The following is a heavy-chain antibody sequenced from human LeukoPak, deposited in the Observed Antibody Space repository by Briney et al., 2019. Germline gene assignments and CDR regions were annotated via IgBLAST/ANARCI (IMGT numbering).Heavy chain of an antibody. CDR1: GFTFSSYG. V-gene: IGHV3-30*02. J-gene: IGHJ4*02. CDR3: AKGLSAQPLDY. CDR2: IRYDGGNK. D-gene: IGHD2-2*01. Sequence: GGSLRLSCAASGFTFSSYGMHWVRQAPGKGLEWVAFIRYDGGNKYYADSVKGRFTISRDNSKNTLYLQMNSLRAEDTAVYYCAKGLSAQPLDYWGQGTLVTVSS.